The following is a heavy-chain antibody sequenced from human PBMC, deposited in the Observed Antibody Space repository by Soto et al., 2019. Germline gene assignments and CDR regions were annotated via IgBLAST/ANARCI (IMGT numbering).Heavy chain of an antibody. D-gene: IGHD6-6*01. CDR1: GFTFSSYA. Sequence: GGSLRLSCAASGFTFSSYAMSWVRQAPGKGLEWVSAISGSGGSTYYADSVKGRFTISRDNSKNTLYLQMNSLRAEDTAVYYCAKDRLIAARPPGLFDPWGQGTLVTVSS. V-gene: IGHV3-23*01. CDR3: AKDRLIAARPPGLFDP. CDR2: ISGSGGST. J-gene: IGHJ5*02.